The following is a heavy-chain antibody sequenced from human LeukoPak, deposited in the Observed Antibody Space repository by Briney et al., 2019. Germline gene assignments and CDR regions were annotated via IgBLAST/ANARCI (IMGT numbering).Heavy chain of an antibody. V-gene: IGHV1-18*01. CDR1: GYTFTSYG. D-gene: IGHD3-22*01. J-gene: IGHJ4*02. CDR3: ARDQNYYYDRSGYYDY. CDR2: ISAYNGNT. Sequence: ASVKVSCKASGYTFTSYGISWVRQAPGQGLEWMGWISAYNGNTNYAQKLQGRVTMTTDTSTSTAYMELRSLRSDDTAVYYCARDQNYYYDRSGYYDYWGQGTLVTVSS.